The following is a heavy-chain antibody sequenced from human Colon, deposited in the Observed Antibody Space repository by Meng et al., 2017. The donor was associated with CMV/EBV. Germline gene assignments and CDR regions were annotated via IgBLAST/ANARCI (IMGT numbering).Heavy chain of an antibody. D-gene: IGHD1-26*01. CDR3: ARDPSGSRVPFDY. CDR2: INSNSGAT. Sequence: QWQLVQSGAEVKKPGASVKVSCKASGCTFSDYHIHWVRQAPGQGLEWMGWINSNSGATDYAQKFQGRLTMTRDTSITTVYMELSSLRSDDTAVYYCARDPSGSRVPFDYWGQGSLVTVSS. J-gene: IGHJ4*02. V-gene: IGHV1-2*02. CDR1: GCTFSDYH.